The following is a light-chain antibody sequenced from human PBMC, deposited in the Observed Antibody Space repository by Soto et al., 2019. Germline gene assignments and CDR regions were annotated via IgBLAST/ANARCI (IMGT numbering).Light chain of an antibody. CDR1: QNIRSR. J-gene: IGKJ1*01. V-gene: IGKV1-5*01. Sequence: DFQMTQSPSTLSASVVDIVTITCRASQNIRSRLAWFQQKPGKAPKLLIYDASSLESGVPQRFSGCGSGTVFTLTISGLGCGGFCSYLCERCHSYWAVGQGAKVDIK. CDR3: ERCHSYWA. CDR2: DAS.